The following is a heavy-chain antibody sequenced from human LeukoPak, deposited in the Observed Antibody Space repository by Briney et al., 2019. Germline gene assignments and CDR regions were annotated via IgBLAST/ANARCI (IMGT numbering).Heavy chain of an antibody. D-gene: IGHD6-13*01. CDR1: GYTFTDYY. V-gene: IGHV1-2*02. J-gene: IGHJ1*01. Sequence: AAVNLSCTASGYTFTDYYIHWVRPPPGQGLEWMGWVNPNDGGTNKVQKFQCGVTMTWHTSITTAYMELSSLTSDDTAVYYCARDLDSSWTGYFQPWGQDTLDTDSS. CDR3: ARDLDSSWTGYFQP. CDR2: VNPNDGGT.